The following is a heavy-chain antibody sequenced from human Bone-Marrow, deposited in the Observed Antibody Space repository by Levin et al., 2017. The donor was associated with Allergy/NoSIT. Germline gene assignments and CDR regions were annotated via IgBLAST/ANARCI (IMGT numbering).Heavy chain of an antibody. CDR2: INPNSGGT. CDR3: ARDLFVVTVPTNWFDP. J-gene: IGHJ5*02. CDR1: GYTFTGYY. Sequence: GESLKISCKASGYTFTGYYMHWVRQAPGQGLEWMGWINPNSGGTNYAQKFQGRVTMTRDTSISTAYMELSRLRSDDTAVYYCARDLFVVTVPTNWFDPWGQGTLVTVSS. D-gene: IGHD2-2*01. V-gene: IGHV1-2*02.